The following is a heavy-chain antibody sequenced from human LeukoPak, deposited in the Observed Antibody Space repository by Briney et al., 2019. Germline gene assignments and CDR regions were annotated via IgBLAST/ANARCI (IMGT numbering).Heavy chain of an antibody. CDR2: VLHDGIGT. V-gene: IGHV3-30*04. CDR1: GFTFSVSP. J-gene: IGHJ4*02. Sequence: GGSLRLSCAASGFTFSVSPMHWVRQAPGKGMEWVAGVLHDGIGTYYADSVKGRFTISRENSKNKLYLQMNSLRAEDTAVYYCARESGSSGYAGYFDFRGQGTLVTVSS. D-gene: IGHD3-22*01. CDR3: ARESGSSGYAGYFDF.